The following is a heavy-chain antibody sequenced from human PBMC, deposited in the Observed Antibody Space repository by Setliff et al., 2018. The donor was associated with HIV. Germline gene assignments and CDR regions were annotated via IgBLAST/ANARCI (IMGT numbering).Heavy chain of an antibody. CDR1: GFTFSSAW. D-gene: IGHD2-8*01. Sequence: PGGSLRLSCAASGFTFSSAWMIWVRQAPGKGLDWVGHIKSKTDGGTTDYAAPVKGRYTISRDDSKNTLYLQMNSLKSEDTAVYYCARTEEWWRPFDYWGQGTLVTVSS. V-gene: IGHV3-15*01. J-gene: IGHJ4*02. CDR2: IKSKTDGGTT. CDR3: ARTEEWWRPFDY.